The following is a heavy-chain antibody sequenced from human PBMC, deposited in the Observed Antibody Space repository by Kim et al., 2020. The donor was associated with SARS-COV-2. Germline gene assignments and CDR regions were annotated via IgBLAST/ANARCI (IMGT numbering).Heavy chain of an antibody. D-gene: IGHD1-26*01. CDR3: AKDCTPLVGGFDY. J-gene: IGHJ4*02. Sequence: ADSVKGRFTISRDNSKNTLYLQMNSLRAEDTAVYYCAKDCTPLVGGFDYWGQGTLVTVSS. V-gene: IGHV3-23*01.